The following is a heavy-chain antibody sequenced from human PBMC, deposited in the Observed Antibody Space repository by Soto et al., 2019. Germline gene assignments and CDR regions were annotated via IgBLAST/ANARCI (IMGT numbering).Heavy chain of an antibody. D-gene: IGHD6-13*01. CDR1: GGSISSDY. V-gene: IGHV4-4*07. CDR2: VYTSGYS. CDR3: AREPTTAGTVNWFDP. Sequence: VQLQESGPGLVKPSETLSLICTVSGGSISSDYLSWIRQPAGKGLEWIGRVYTSGYSNSNPSLKSRVTMSVDTSKKQFSLNLSSVTAGDTAVYYCAREPTTAGTVNWFDPWGQGTLVTVSS. J-gene: IGHJ5*02.